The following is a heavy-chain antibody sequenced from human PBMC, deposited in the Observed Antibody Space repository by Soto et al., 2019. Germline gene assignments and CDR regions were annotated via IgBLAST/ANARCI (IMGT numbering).Heavy chain of an antibody. CDR3: ARVDSWSAYTNWFDP. CDR1: GVSISSYY. V-gene: IGHV4-59*01. J-gene: IGHJ5*02. D-gene: IGHD6-13*01. CDR2: IFHSGST. Sequence: QVQLQESCPGLVKPSETLSLTCTVSGVSISSYYWSWIRQPPGKGLEWIGYIFHSGSTNYNPSLKSRVTMSADTSKNQFSLKLTSVTAADTAVYYCARVDSWSAYTNWFDPWGQGTLVTVSS.